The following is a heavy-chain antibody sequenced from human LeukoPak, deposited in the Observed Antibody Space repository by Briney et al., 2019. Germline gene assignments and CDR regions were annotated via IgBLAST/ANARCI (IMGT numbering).Heavy chain of an antibody. CDR1: GFTFKSYA. V-gene: IGHV3-21*01. CDR3: GRGVYSDNSGYDY. J-gene: IGHJ4*01. Sequence: GSLRPSCATPGFTFKSYAMNWVRPSPGKGLEWGSSNSGHSTNIYYADSLMGRSTLSRDNAKNSLYLQINSLGADATDIYYCGRGVYSDNSGYDYWGQGTLVTVSS. D-gene: IGHD3-22*01. CDR2: NSGHSTNI.